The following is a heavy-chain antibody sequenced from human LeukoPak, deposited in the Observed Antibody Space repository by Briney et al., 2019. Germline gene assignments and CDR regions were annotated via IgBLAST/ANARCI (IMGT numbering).Heavy chain of an antibody. J-gene: IGHJ5*02. Sequence: ASVKVSCKASGYTISDYFMHWVRQAPGQGLEWMGWINPNSGGTNYAQKFQGRVTMTRDTSISTAYMELSRLRSDDTAVYYCARGKRIAARSLYNWFDPWGQGTLVTVSS. V-gene: IGHV1-2*02. CDR1: GYTISDYF. CDR2: INPNSGGT. CDR3: ARGKRIAARSLYNWFDP. D-gene: IGHD6-6*01.